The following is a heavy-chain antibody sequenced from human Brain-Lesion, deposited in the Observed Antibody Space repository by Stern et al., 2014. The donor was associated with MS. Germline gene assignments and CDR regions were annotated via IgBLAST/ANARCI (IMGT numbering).Heavy chain of an antibody. CDR1: GSTFADYA. D-gene: IGHD2-21*01. CDR2: ITWDGGST. J-gene: IGHJ4*02. V-gene: IGHV3-43D*03. Sequence: VQLVESGGVVVQPGGSLRLSCAASGSTFADYAMHWVRQAPGKGLEWVSLITWDGGSTSYTDSVKGRFSISRDNRKSFLYLQMNSLRPEDTALYYCAGGLGFWGRGTLVTVSS. CDR3: AGGLGF.